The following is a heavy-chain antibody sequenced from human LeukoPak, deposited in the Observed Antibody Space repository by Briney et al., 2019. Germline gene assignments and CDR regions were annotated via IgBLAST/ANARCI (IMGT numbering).Heavy chain of an antibody. CDR1: GGSISSYY. CDR3: ARARSIAALDY. Sequence: MSSETLSLTCTVSGGSISSYYWSWIRQPPGKGLEWIGYIYYSGSTNYNPSLKSRVTISVDTSKNQFSLKLSSVTAADTAVYYCARARSIAALDYWGQGTLVTVSS. V-gene: IGHV4-59*01. D-gene: IGHD6-6*01. J-gene: IGHJ4*02. CDR2: IYYSGST.